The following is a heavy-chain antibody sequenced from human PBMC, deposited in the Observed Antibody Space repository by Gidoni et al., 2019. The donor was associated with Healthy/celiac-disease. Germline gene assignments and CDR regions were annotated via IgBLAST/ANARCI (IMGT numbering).Heavy chain of an antibody. CDR2: INHSGST. J-gene: IGHJ4*02. CDR1: GGSFSGYY. CDR3: AGGQQLVFFDY. V-gene: IGHV4-34*01. D-gene: IGHD6-13*01. Sequence: QVQLQQWGAGLLKPSETLSLTCAVYGGSFSGYYWSWIRQPPGKGLEWIGEINHSGSTNYNPSLKSRVTISVDTSKNQFSLKLSSVTAADTAVYYCAGGQQLVFFDYWGQGTLVTVSS.